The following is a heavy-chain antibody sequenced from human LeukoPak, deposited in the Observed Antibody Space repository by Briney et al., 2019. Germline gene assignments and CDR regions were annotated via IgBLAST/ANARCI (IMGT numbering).Heavy chain of an antibody. CDR1: GFTVSSNY. Sequence: GGSLRLSCAVSGFTVSSNYMSWVRQAPGKGLEWVSVFYIGGSTYYADSVKGRFTISRDNSKNSVYLQMNSLRVEDTAVYYCARGDGYNFFDHWGQGTLVSVSS. V-gene: IGHV3-66*01. CDR3: ARGDGYNFFDH. CDR2: FYIGGST. D-gene: IGHD5-24*01. J-gene: IGHJ4*02.